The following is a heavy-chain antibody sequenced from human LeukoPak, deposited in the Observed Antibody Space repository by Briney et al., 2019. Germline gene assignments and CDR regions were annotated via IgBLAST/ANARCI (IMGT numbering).Heavy chain of an antibody. D-gene: IGHD1-26*01. CDR3: ARGRPYSGGYHLDY. CDR1: GDSTSSDRYY. Sequence: SETLSLTCTVSGDSTSSDRYYGGWVRQPPGKGLEWIGNIYYSGSTYYNPSLRSRVTMSVDTSKNQFFLKLNSVTAADTAVYYCARGRPYSGGYHLDYWGQGTLVTVSA. CDR2: IYYSGST. V-gene: IGHV4-39*01. J-gene: IGHJ4*02.